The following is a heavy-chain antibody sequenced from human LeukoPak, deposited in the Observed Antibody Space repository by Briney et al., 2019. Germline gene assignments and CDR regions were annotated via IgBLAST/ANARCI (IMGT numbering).Heavy chain of an antibody. CDR3: ARESGYSGYDFPFDY. CDR2: ISYDGSNK. V-gene: IGHV3-30*04. CDR1: GFTFSNFA. Sequence: QPGRSLRLSCAPSGFTFSNFAIHWVRQAPGKGPEWVAAISYDGSNKYFADSVKGRFTISRDNSGNTLYLQMNSLRAEDTAVYYCARESGYSGYDFPFDYWGQGTLVTVSS. D-gene: IGHD5-12*01. J-gene: IGHJ4*02.